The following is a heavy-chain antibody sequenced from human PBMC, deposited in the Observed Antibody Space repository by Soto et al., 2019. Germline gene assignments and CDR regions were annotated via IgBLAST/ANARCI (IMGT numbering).Heavy chain of an antibody. CDR3: ARDSSLDGRYGMDV. D-gene: IGHD6-6*01. Sequence: GGSLRLSCAASGFTFSSYGMHLVRQAPGKGLEWVAVIWYDGSNKYYADSVKGRFTISRDNSKNTLYLQMNSLRAEDTAVYYCARDSSLDGRYGMDVWGQGTTVTVSS. J-gene: IGHJ6*02. CDR2: IWYDGSNK. V-gene: IGHV3-33*01. CDR1: GFTFSSYG.